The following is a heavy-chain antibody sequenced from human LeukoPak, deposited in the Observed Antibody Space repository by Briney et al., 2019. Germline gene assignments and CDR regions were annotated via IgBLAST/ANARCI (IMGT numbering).Heavy chain of an antibody. CDR3: ARDFDFWRGYSADY. J-gene: IGHJ4*02. Sequence: ASVKVSCKASGYTFTGYYMHWVRQAPRQGLEWMGWINPNSGGTNYAQKFQGRVTMTRDTSISTAYMELSRLRSDDTAVYYCARDFDFWRGYSADYWGQGTLVTVSS. V-gene: IGHV1-2*02. D-gene: IGHD3-3*01. CDR2: INPNSGGT. CDR1: GYTFTGYY.